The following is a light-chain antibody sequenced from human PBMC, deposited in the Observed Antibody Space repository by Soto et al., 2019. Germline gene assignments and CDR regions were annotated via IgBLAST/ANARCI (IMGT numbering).Light chain of an antibody. CDR1: SSDVGGYNY. J-gene: IGLJ1*01. CDR2: EVS. V-gene: IGLV2-14*01. CDR3: SSYSSSSTYV. Sequence: QSALTQPASVSGSPGQSITIPCTGTSSDVGGYNYVSWYQQHPGKAPKLMIYEVSNRPSGLSNRFSGSKSGNTASLTISGLQAEDEADYYCSSYSSSSTYVFGTGTKLTVL.